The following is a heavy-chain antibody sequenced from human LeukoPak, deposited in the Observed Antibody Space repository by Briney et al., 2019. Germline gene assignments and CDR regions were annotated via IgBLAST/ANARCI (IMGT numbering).Heavy chain of an antibody. J-gene: IGHJ3*02. CDR1: GYTFTSYY. CDR3: ARYGFSAVWQRGWHAFDI. Sequence: GASVKVSCKASGYTFTSYYMHWERQAPGQGLEWMGIINPTTGDTTYAQKFQGRLTMTRDMSTSTVYMELSSLTSEDTAVFYCARYGFSAVWQRGWHAFDIRGQGTVVTVSS. V-gene: IGHV1-46*01. CDR2: INPTTGDT. D-gene: IGHD2-15*01.